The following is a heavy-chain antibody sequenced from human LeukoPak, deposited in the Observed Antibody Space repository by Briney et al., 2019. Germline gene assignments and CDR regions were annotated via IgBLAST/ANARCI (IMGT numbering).Heavy chain of an antibody. Sequence: GGSLRLSCAASGFTVSSKYMSWVRQAPGKGLEWVSVIYSGGSTYYADSVKGRFTISRDNSKNTLYLQMNSLRAEDTAVYYCARDQLPVGATIDYWGQGTLVTVSS. CDR1: GFTVSSKY. D-gene: IGHD1-26*01. CDR3: ARDQLPVGATIDY. CDR2: IYSGGST. J-gene: IGHJ4*02. V-gene: IGHV3-53*05.